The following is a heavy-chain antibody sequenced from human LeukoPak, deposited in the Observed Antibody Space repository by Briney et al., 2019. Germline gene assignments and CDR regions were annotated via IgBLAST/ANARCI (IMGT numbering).Heavy chain of an antibody. V-gene: IGHV3-30*18. CDR2: ISYDGSNK. D-gene: IGHD2-2*01. J-gene: IGHJ4*02. CDR1: GFTFSSYG. CDR3: AKGEDRYASDY. Sequence: GGSLRLSCAASGFTFSSYGMPWVLQAPDKGLEWVAVISYDGSNKYYADSVKGRFTISRDNSNNTVFLQMNSLRGEDTAMYYCAKGEDRYASDYWGQGTLVTVSS.